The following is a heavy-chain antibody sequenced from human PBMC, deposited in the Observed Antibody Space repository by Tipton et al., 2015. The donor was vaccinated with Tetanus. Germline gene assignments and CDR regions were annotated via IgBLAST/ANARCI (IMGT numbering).Heavy chain of an antibody. CDR3: ARHLKRNSGSYLLQFDY. Sequence: TLSLTCTVSGGSISSSSYYWGWIRQPPGKGLESIGSIYYSGSTYYNPSLKSRVTISVDTSKNQFSLKLSSVTAADTAVYYCARHLKRNSGSYLLQFDYWGQGTLVTVSS. CDR2: IYYSGST. D-gene: IGHD1-26*01. CDR1: GGSISSSSYY. V-gene: IGHV4-39*01. J-gene: IGHJ4*02.